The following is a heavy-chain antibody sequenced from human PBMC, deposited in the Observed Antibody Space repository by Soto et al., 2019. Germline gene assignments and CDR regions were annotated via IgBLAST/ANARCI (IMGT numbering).Heavy chain of an antibody. Sequence: GGSLRLSCAASGFTFSSYWMSWVRQAPGKGLEWVANIKQDGSEKYYLDSVKGRFTISRDNAKNSLYLQMNSLRAEDTAVYYCARDYYGSGSYYTPYYYGMDVWGQGTTVTVSS. CDR3: ARDYYGSGSYYTPYYYGMDV. CDR2: IKQDGSEK. V-gene: IGHV3-7*01. J-gene: IGHJ6*02. D-gene: IGHD3-10*01. CDR1: GFTFSSYW.